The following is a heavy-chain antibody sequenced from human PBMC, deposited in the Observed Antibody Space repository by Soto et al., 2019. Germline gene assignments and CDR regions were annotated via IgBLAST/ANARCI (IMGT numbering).Heavy chain of an antibody. D-gene: IGHD1-1*01. J-gene: IGHJ6*02. V-gene: IGHV1-46*03. Sequence: QVQLVQSGAEVKKPGASVKVSCKASGDTFTTYYIHWVRQAPGQGLAWMGIIDPSSGSAGYAQRFQVSVTMTRDTPTSTFYMELISLRSEDTAVYYCARVNDLPYYYYGLDVWGQGTTVTVSS. CDR1: GDTFTTYY. CDR2: IDPSSGSA. CDR3: ARVNDLPYYYYGLDV.